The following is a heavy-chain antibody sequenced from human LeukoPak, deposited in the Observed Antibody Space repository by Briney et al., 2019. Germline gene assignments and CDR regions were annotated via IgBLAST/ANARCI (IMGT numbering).Heavy chain of an antibody. V-gene: IGHV3-23*01. CDR2: ISGSGGST. Sequence: PGGSLRLSCAASGFTFSSYAMSWVRQAPGKGLEWVSAISGSGGSTYYADSVKGRFTTSRDNSKNTLYLQMNSLRAEDTAVYYCAKEPAYDSSGYYFDYWGQGTLVTVSS. D-gene: IGHD3-22*01. J-gene: IGHJ4*02. CDR1: GFTFSSYA. CDR3: AKEPAYDSSGYYFDY.